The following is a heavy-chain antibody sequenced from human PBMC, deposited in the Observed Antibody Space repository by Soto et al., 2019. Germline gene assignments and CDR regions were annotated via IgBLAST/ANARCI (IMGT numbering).Heavy chain of an antibody. CDR3: ARITGEWLLSPNDYYYYYMDV. CDR1: GGSISSGDYY. V-gene: IGHV4-30-4*01. J-gene: IGHJ6*03. D-gene: IGHD3-3*01. CDR2: IYYSGSA. Sequence: ASETLSLTCTVSGGSISSGDYYWSWIRQPPGKGLEWIGYIYYSGSAYYNPSLKSRVTISVDTSKNQFSLKLSSVTAADTAVYYCARITGEWLLSPNDYYYYYMDVWGKGTTVTVSS.